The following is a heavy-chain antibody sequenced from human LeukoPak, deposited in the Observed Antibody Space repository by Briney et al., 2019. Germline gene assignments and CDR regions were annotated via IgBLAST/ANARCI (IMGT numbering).Heavy chain of an antibody. Sequence: GGSLRLSCAASRFTFSNYWMSWVRQAPGKGLEWVANMKQDGGEINYVDSVKGRFTISRDNAKNSLYLHMNSLRAEDTAVYYCARVSGDGESSYRALDIWGQGTMVTVSS. CDR2: MKQDGGEI. V-gene: IGHV3-7*01. CDR1: RFTFSNYW. CDR3: ARVSGDGESSYRALDI. J-gene: IGHJ3*02. D-gene: IGHD1-26*01.